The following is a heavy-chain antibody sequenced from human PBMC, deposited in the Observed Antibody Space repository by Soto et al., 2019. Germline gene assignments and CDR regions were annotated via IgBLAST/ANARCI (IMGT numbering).Heavy chain of an antibody. V-gene: IGHV1-69*13. CDR1: GYTFSNFG. CDR3: ARVPYDSSGYYLDY. CDR2: IIPIFGTA. J-gene: IGHJ4*02. D-gene: IGHD3-22*01. Sequence: ASVKVSCKASGYTFSNFGISWVRQAPGQGLEWMGGIIPIFGTANYAQKFQGRVTITADESTSTAYMELSSLRSEDTAVYYCARVPYDSSGYYLDYWGQGTLVTVSS.